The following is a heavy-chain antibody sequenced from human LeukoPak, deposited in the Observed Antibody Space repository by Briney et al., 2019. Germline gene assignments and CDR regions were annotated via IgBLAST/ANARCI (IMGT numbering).Heavy chain of an antibody. CDR3: ARDSPPAHCSGGSCYFDH. CDR1: GGSFSGYY. D-gene: IGHD2-15*01. V-gene: IGHV4-34*01. Sequence: SETLSLTCAVYGGSFSGYYWSWIRQPPGKGLEWIGEINHSGSTNYNPSLKSRVTISRDTSKNKFSLKLSSVTAADTAVYYCARDSPPAHCSGGSCYFDHWGQGTLVTVSS. CDR2: INHSGST. J-gene: IGHJ4*02.